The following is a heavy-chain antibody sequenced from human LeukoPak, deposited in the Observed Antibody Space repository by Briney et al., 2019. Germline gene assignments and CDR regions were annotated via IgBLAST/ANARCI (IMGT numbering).Heavy chain of an antibody. J-gene: IGHJ3*02. CDR3: ARGGGDFWSGYLINNAFDI. CDR2: IYSGGST. D-gene: IGHD3-3*01. CDR1: GFTVSSNY. V-gene: IGHV3-53*01. Sequence: GGSPRLSCAASGFTVSSNYMSWVRQAPGKGLEWVSVIYSGGSTYYADSVKGRFTISRDNSKNTLYLQMNSLRAEDTAVYYCARGGGDFWSGYLINNAFDIWGQGTMVTVSS.